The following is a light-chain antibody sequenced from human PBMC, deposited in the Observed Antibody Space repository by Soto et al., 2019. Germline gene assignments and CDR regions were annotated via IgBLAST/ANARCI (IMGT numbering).Light chain of an antibody. V-gene: IGKV3-15*01. CDR1: QYMSNT. CDR3: QQYNKVPSLS. CDR2: GVS. J-gene: IGKJ4*01. Sequence: EIGMTQSPANLSLSHGERATLSCRASQYMSNTLAWYQQKPGQAPRLLIYGVSTRATGIPDRFIGSGSGTEFTLTISSLQSEDSALHYCQQYNKVPSLSFGGGAKVDIK.